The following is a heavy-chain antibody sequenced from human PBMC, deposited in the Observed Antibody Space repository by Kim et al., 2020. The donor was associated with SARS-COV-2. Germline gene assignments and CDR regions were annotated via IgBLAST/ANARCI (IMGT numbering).Heavy chain of an antibody. CDR3: ARGPKSSSWSRAYNYYGMDV. Sequence: ASVKVSCKASGYTFTGYYMHWVRQAPGQGLEWMGWINPNSGGTNYAQKFQGRVTMTRDTSISTAYMELSRLRSEDTAVYYCARGPKSSSWSRAYNYYGMDVWGQGATVTVSS. CDR2: INPNSGGT. J-gene: IGHJ6*02. D-gene: IGHD6-13*01. V-gene: IGHV1-2*02. CDR1: GYTFTGYY.